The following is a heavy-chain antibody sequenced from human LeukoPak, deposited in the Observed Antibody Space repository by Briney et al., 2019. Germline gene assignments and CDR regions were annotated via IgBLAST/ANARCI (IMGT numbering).Heavy chain of an antibody. J-gene: IGHJ5*02. CDR1: GVSIGSSSYF. D-gene: IGHD3-10*01. V-gene: IGHV4-39*07. Sequence: SETLSLTCAVSGVSIGSSSYFWGWVRQPPGKGLEWIATIYYNGSTYYNPSLKSRVTISGDTSRNQFSLKLSSVTAADTAVYYCARTLLWFGEFPGWFDPWGQGTLVTVSS. CDR3: ARTLLWFGEFPGWFDP. CDR2: IYYNGST.